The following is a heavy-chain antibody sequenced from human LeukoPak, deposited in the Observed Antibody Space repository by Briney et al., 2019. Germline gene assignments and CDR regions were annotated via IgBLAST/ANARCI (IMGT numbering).Heavy chain of an antibody. V-gene: IGHV4-59*06. CDR3: ARIYDSSGYPIDY. CDR2: IYYSGST. Sequence: SETLSLTCTVSGGSISSYYWSWIRQPPGKGLEWIGYIYYSGSTYYNPSLKSRVTISVDTSKNQFSLKLSSVTAADTAVYYCARIYDSSGYPIDYWGQGTLVTVSS. CDR1: GGSISSYY. J-gene: IGHJ4*02. D-gene: IGHD3-22*01.